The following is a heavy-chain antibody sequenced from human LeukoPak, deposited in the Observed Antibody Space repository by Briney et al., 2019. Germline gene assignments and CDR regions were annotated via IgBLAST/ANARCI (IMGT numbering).Heavy chain of an antibody. D-gene: IGHD7-27*01. J-gene: IGHJ4*02. CDR2: IYHSGST. V-gene: IGHV4-4*02. Sequence: QASGTLSLTCAVSGDSISSSNWWSWVRQPPGKGLEWIGEIYHSGSTNYNPSLKSRVTISLDKSKNQFSLKLSSVTAADTAVYFCARGFRGDNFDYWGQGTLVTVSS. CDR3: ARGFRGDNFDY. CDR1: GDSISSSNW.